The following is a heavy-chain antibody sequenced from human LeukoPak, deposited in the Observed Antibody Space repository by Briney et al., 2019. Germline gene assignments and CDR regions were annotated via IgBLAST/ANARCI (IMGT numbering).Heavy chain of an antibody. CDR1: GGSFSGYY. J-gene: IGHJ4*02. V-gene: IGHV4-34*01. Sequence: SETLSLTCAVYGGSFSGYYWSWIRQPPGKGLEWIGEINHSGSTNYNPSLKSRVTMSVDTSKNQFSLNVSSVTAADTAVYYCARVDDYGSGSYDYWGQGTLVTVSS. CDR3: ARVDDYGSGSYDY. CDR2: INHSGST. D-gene: IGHD3-10*01.